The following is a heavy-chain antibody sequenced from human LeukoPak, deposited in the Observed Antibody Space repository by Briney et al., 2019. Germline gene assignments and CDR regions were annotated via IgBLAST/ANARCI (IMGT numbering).Heavy chain of an antibody. V-gene: IGHV4-31*03. Sequence: SETLSLTCTVSGGSISSGDYYWSWIRQHPGKGLEWIGYIYYSGRTYYNPSLKSRVTISVDTSKNQFSLKLSSVTAADTAVYYCAREGPYSYYDFWSGYYPPNYGMDVWGQGTTVTVSS. J-gene: IGHJ6*02. CDR2: IYYSGRT. CDR3: AREGPYSYYDFWSGYYPPNYGMDV. CDR1: GGSISSGDYY. D-gene: IGHD3-3*01.